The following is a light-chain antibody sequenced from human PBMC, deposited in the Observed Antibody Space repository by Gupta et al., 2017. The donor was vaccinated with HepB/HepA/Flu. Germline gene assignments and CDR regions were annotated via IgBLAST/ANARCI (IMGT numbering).Light chain of an antibody. J-gene: IGKJ3*01. CDR3: QQYNTDPIT. CDR1: QSISRS. Sequence: DVQMTQSPSTLSASVGDRVTITCRASQSISRSMAWYQQNEGKSPNLLIYEASKLDRGVPSRFNGSGFGTEFTLTISSLQPDDFATYYCQQYNTDPITFGHGTKVDFK. CDR2: EAS. V-gene: IGKV1-5*03.